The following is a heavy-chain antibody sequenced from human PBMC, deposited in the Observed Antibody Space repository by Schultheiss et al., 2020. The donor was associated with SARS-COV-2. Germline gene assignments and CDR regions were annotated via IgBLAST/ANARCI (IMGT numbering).Heavy chain of an antibody. CDR3: TTDSDFWSGYYSGY. J-gene: IGHJ4*02. CDR1: GFTFSTYT. Sequence: GESLKISCAASGFTFSTYTMTWFRQAPGEGLEWVGRIKSKTDGGTTDYAAPVKGRFTISRDDSKNTLYLQMNSLKTEDTAVYYCTTDSDFWSGYYSGYWGQGTLVTVSS. V-gene: IGHV3-15*01. CDR2: IKSKTDGGTT. D-gene: IGHD3-3*01.